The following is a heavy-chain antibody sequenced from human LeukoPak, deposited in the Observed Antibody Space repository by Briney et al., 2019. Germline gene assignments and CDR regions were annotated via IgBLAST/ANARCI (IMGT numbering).Heavy chain of an antibody. V-gene: IGHV3-23*01. Sequence: GGSLRLSCVASGFTFSSYAMSWVRQAPGKGLEWVSGISGSGGSTYYADSVKGRFTISRDNSKDTLFLQMNSLRAEDTAVYYCAKETYSSGWYPYFDYWGQGTLVTVSS. D-gene: IGHD6-19*01. J-gene: IGHJ4*02. CDR1: GFTFSSYA. CDR2: ISGSGGST. CDR3: AKETYSSGWYPYFDY.